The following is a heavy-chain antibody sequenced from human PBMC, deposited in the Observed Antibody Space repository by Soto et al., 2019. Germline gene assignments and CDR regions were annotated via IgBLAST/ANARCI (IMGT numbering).Heavy chain of an antibody. J-gene: IGHJ4*02. CDR2: ISDRGDTT. CDR1: GFTISSNA. D-gene: IGHD1-1*01. Sequence: GGSLRLSCAASGFTISSNAMYWVRQAPGKGLEWVSAISDRGDTTHYADSVKGRFTISRDTSKNTLYLQLNALRADDTAVYYCAKDKPGTTSFDYWGQGTPVTVSS. CDR3: AKDKPGTTSFDY. V-gene: IGHV3-23*01.